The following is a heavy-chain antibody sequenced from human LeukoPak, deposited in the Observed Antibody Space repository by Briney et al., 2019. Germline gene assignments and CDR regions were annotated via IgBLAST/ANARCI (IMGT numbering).Heavy chain of an antibody. CDR1: GGSFGGYY. CDR3: ARGYGGPFDY. Sequence: SETLSLTCAVYGGSFGGYYWSWIRQPPGKGLEWIGEINHSGSTNYNPSLKSRVTISVDTSKNQFSLKLSSVTAADTAVYYCARGYGGPFDYWGQGTLVTVSS. D-gene: IGHD4-17*01. CDR2: INHSGST. V-gene: IGHV4-34*01. J-gene: IGHJ4*02.